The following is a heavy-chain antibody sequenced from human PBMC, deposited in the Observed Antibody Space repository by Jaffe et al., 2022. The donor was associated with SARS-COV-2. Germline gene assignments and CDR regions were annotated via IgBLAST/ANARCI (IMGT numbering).Heavy chain of an antibody. J-gene: IGHJ5*02. D-gene: IGHD2-2*03. Sequence: QVQLQESGPGLVKPSETLSLTCSVSGYSISNGYYWGWIRQPPGKGLEWIGSIYHSGNTYYNPSLESRVTISVHTSKNLFSLKLTSLTAADTAVYYCARANGYCDSTTCYNWFDPWGQGTLVTVSS. CDR3: ARANGYCDSTTCYNWFDP. V-gene: IGHV4-38-2*02. CDR2: IYHSGNT. CDR1: GYSISNGYY.